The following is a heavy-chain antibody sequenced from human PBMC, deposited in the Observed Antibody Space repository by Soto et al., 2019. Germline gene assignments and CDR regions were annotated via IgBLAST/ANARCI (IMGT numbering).Heavy chain of an antibody. CDR2: IYYSGST. CDR1: GGSISSSSYF. CDR3: ASRMKGSGRYYFAY. J-gene: IGHJ4*02. V-gene: IGHV4-39*01. Sequence: QLQLQESGPGLVKPSETLSLTCTVSGGSISSSSYFWGWIRQPPGKGLEWIGTIYYSGSTYYNPSLKSRVTTSVHTSKHQFSLKRCSVTAADTAVYYCASRMKGSGRYYFAYWGQGTLVTVSS. D-gene: IGHD3-10*01.